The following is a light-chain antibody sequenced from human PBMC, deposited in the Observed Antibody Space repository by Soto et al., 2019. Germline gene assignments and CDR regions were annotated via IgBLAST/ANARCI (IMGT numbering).Light chain of an antibody. V-gene: IGLV2-14*01. CDR1: SSDVGGYNY. J-gene: IGLJ2*01. CDR3: SSYTSSSLVV. Sequence: QSVLTQPASVSGSPGQSITISCTGTSSDVGGYNYVSWYQQHPGKAPKLMIYDVSNRPSGVSNRFSGSKSDNTASLTISGLQAEDEADYYCSSYTSSSLVVFGGGTQLTVL. CDR2: DVS.